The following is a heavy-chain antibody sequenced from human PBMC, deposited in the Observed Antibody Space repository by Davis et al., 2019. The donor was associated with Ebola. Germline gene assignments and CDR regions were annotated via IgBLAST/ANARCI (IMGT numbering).Heavy chain of an antibody. J-gene: IGHJ6*03. CDR3: ARDGEVYYYYYYMDV. Sequence: ASVKVSCKASGYTFTGYYMHWVRQAPGQGLEWMGIINPSGGSTSYAQKFQGRVTMTRDTSTSTVYMELSSLRSEDTAVYYCARDGEVYYYYYYMDVWGKGTTVTVSS. D-gene: IGHD3-10*01. V-gene: IGHV1-46*01. CDR2: INPSGGST. CDR1: GYTFTGYY.